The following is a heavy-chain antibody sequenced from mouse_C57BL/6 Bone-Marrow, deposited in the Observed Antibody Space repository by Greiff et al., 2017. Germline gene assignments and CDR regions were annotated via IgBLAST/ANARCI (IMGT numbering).Heavy chain of an antibody. J-gene: IGHJ4*01. CDR1: GFTFSSYG. Sequence: EVKLQESGGDLVKPGGSLKLSCAASGFTFSSYGMSWVRQTPDKRLEWVATISSGGSYTYYPDSVKGRFTISSDNAKNTLYLQMSSLKSEDTAMYYCARRHGNSHYYAMDYWGQGTSVTVSS. CDR2: ISSGGSYT. D-gene: IGHD2-1*01. CDR3: ARRHGNSHYYAMDY. V-gene: IGHV5-6*02.